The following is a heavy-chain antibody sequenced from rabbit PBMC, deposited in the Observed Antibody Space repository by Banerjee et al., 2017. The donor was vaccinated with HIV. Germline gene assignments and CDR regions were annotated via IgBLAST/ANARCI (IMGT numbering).Heavy chain of an antibody. V-gene: IGHV1S45*01. CDR1: GFTLSSYW. CDR2: INAGSSGST. J-gene: IGHJ4*01. CDR3: ARGAFYAGYAGYGYATAFDL. Sequence: QQQLVESGGGLVQPEGSLTLTCTASGFTLSSYWMCWVRQAPGKGLEWIACINAGSSGSTYYASWAKGRFTISETSSTTVTLQMTSLTAADTATYFCARGAFYAGYAGYGYATAFDLWGPGTLVTDS. D-gene: IGHD6-1*01.